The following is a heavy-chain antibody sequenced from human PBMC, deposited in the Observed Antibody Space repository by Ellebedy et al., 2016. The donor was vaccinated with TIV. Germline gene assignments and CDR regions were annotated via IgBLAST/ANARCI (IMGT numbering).Heavy chain of an antibody. CDR1: GFTFSDYY. CDR2: IKQDGSEK. D-gene: IGHD6-19*01. V-gene: IGHV3-7*01. CDR3: ARDPQYSSGWYEYYFDY. Sequence: PGGSLRLSCAASGFTFSDYYMSWIRQAPGKGLEWVANIKQDGSEKYYVDSVKGRFTISRANAKNSLYLQMNSLRAEDTAVYYYARDPQYSSGWYEYYFDYWGQGTLVTVSS. J-gene: IGHJ4*02.